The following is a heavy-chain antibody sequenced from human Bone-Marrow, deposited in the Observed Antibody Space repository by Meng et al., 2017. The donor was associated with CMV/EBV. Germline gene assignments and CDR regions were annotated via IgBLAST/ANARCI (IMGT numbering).Heavy chain of an antibody. CDR2: ISYDGSNK. V-gene: IGHV3-30*04. D-gene: IGHD2-2*01. CDR3: ARDIVVVPAAPQLFAP. Sequence: GESLKISCAASGFTFSSYATHWVRQAPGKGLEWVAVISYDGSNKYYADSVKGRFTISRDNSKNTLYLQMNSLRAEDTAVYYCARDIVVVPAAPQLFAPWGQGTLVTVSS. J-gene: IGHJ5*02. CDR1: GFTFSSYA.